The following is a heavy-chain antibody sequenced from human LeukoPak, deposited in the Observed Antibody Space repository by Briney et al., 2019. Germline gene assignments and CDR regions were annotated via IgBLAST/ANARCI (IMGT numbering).Heavy chain of an antibody. CDR3: ARGDHYGDYFDY. J-gene: IGHJ4*02. CDR1: GFTFSSYD. CDR2: IRYDGSNK. D-gene: IGHD4-17*01. V-gene: IGHV3-30*02. Sequence: PGGSLRLSCAASGFTFSSYDIHWVRQAPGKGLEWVAFIRYDGSNKYYADSVRGRFTISRDNAKNSLYLQMNSLRAEDTAVYYCARGDHYGDYFDYWGQGTLVTVSS.